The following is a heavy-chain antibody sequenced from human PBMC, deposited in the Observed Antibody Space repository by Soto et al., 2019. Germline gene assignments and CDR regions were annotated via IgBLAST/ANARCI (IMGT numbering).Heavy chain of an antibody. Sequence: SVKVSCKASGGTFSSYAVSWARQAPGQGLEWMGGIIPIFGTANYAQKFQGRVTITADESTSTAYMELSSLRSEDTAVYYCARSYYYDSSGYYPAFDIWGQGTMVTVSS. V-gene: IGHV1-69*13. CDR2: IIPIFGTA. CDR1: GGTFSSYA. J-gene: IGHJ3*02. CDR3: ARSYYYDSSGYYPAFDI. D-gene: IGHD3-22*01.